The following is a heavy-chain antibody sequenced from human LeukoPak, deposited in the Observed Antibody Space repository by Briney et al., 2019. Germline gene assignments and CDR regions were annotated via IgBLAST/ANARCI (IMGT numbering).Heavy chain of an antibody. Sequence: GRSLRLSCAASGFTFSSYAMHWVRQAPGKGLEWVSTIGGSGDKTFYADSVKGRFTISRDNSKNMLHLQMSSLTGEDTALYYCVRRGDASSGWGDHDYWGQGALVTVSS. D-gene: IGHD6-19*01. CDR3: VRRGDASSGWGDHDY. CDR2: IGGSGDKT. J-gene: IGHJ4*02. CDR1: GFTFSSYA. V-gene: IGHV3-23*01.